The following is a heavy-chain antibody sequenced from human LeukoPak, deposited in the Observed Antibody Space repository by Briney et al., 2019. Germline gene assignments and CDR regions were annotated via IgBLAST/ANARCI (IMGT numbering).Heavy chain of an antibody. CDR2: ISYDGSNK. CDR3: AKDIPADY. V-gene: IGHV3-30*18. Sequence: GGSLGLSCVASGFTFANYGMHWGRQAPGKGLEWVAVISYDGSNKYYADSVKGRFTISRDNSKNTLYLQMNSLRAEDTAVYYCAKDIPADYWGQGTLVTVSS. CDR1: GFTFANYG. D-gene: IGHD2-21*01. J-gene: IGHJ4*02.